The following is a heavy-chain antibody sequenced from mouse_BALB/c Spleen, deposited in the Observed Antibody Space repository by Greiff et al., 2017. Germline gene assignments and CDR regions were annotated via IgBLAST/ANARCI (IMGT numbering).Heavy chain of an antibody. Sequence: EVQLVESGPGLVKPSQSLSLTCTVTGYSITSDYAWNWIRQFPGNKLEWMGYISYSGSTSYNPSLKSRISITRDTSKNQFFLQLNSVTTEDTATYDCARSYDGYPYWYFEVWGAGTTVTVSS. CDR3: ARSYDGYPYWYFEV. D-gene: IGHD2-3*01. V-gene: IGHV3-2*02. CDR2: ISYSGST. J-gene: IGHJ1*01. CDR1: GYSITSDYA.